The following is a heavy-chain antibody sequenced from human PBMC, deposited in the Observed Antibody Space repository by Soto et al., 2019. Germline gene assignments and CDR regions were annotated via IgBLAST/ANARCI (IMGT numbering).Heavy chain of an antibody. Sequence: EVQLLESGGGLVQPGGSLRLSCAASGFTFSSYAMSWVRQAPGKGLEWVSAISGSGGSTYYADSVKGRFTISRDNSKNTLYLHMNSLRAEDTAVYYCAKAEQWLDAFDYWGQGTLVTVSS. V-gene: IGHV3-23*01. CDR3: AKAEQWLDAFDY. CDR2: ISGSGGST. J-gene: IGHJ4*02. CDR1: GFTFSSYA. D-gene: IGHD6-19*01.